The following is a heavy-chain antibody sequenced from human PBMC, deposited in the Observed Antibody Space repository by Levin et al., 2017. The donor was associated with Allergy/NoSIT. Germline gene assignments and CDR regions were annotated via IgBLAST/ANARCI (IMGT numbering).Heavy chain of an antibody. V-gene: IGHV1-69*06. CDR3: ARAQEPVAVPAANAFYCGSGRRLYYDSYMDV. D-gene: IGHD2-2*01. J-gene: IGHJ6*03. Sequence: KISCKASGGTFSSYAISWVRQAPGQGLEWMGGIIPIFGTANYAQKFQGRVTITADKSTSTAYMELSSLRSEDTAVYYCARAQEPVAVPAANAFYCGSGRRLYYDSYMDVWGKGTTVTVSS. CDR2: IIPIFGTA. CDR1: GGTFSSYA.